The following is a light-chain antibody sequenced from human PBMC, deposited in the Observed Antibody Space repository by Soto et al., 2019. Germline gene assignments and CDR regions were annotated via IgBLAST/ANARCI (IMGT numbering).Light chain of an antibody. Sequence: DIQMTQSPSSLSASVGDRVTITCRASQDISNYLNWYQQRPGKAPKLLIYDASNLERGVPSRFIGTRSGTHFTFAITSLQPEDFATYYCQQSDSLPITFGQGTRLEI. CDR2: DAS. J-gene: IGKJ5*01. CDR3: QQSDSLPIT. V-gene: IGKV1-33*01. CDR1: QDISNY.